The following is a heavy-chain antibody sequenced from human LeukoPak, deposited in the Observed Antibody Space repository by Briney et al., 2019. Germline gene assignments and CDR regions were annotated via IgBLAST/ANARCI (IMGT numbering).Heavy chain of an antibody. CDR1: GGSISSGGYY. CDR2: IYYSGST. Sequence: SETLSLTCTVSGGSISSGGYYWSWIRQHPGKGQEGIGYIYYSGSTYYNPSLKSRVTISVDTSKNQFSLKLSSVTAADTAVYYCARASPRSHFDYWGPGTLVTVSS. J-gene: IGHJ4*02. CDR3: ARASPRSHFDY. V-gene: IGHV4-31*03.